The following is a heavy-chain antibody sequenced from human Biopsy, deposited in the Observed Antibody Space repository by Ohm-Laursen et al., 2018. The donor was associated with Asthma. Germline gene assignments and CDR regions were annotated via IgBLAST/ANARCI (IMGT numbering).Heavy chain of an antibody. V-gene: IGHV3-30*03. D-gene: IGHD4-23*01. J-gene: IGHJ3*02. CDR2: ISYEGSNK. Sequence: SLRLSRTASGFTFSSYGMHWVRQAPGKGLEWVAVISYEGSNKYYADSVKGRFTISRDNSKNTLYLQMNSLRAEDTAVYYCARGNHHLDYGGNSGAFDIWGQGTMVTVSS. CDR1: GFTFSSYG. CDR3: ARGNHHLDYGGNSGAFDI.